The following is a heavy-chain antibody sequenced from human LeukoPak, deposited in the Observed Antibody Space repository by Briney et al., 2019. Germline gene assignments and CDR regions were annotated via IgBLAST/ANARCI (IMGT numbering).Heavy chain of an antibody. V-gene: IGHV4-34*01. CDR2: INHSGST. D-gene: IGHD3-16*02. CDR1: GGSCSGYY. Sequence: PSETLSLTCAVYGGSCSGYYWSWIRQPPGKGLEWIGEINHSGSTNYNPSLKSRVTISVDTSKNQFSLKLSSVTAADTAVYYCARGPYYVWGSYRSTRADAFDIWGQGTMVTVSS. J-gene: IGHJ3*02. CDR3: ARGPYYVWGSYRSTRADAFDI.